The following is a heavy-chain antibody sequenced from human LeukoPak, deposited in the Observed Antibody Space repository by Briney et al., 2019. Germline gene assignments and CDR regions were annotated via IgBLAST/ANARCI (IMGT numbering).Heavy chain of an antibody. V-gene: IGHV1-45*02. CDR2: ITPFNGNT. CDR1: GYTFTYRY. Sequence: ASVKVSCKASGYTFTYRYLHWVRQAPGQALEWMGWITPFNGNTNYAQKFQDRVTITRDRSMSTAYMELSSLRSEDTAMYYCARSHSGSYSDAFDIWGQGTMVTVSS. CDR3: ARSHSGSYSDAFDI. J-gene: IGHJ3*02. D-gene: IGHD1-26*01.